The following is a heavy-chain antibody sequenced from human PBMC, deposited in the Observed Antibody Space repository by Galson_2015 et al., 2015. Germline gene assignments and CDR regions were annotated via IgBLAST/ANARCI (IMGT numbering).Heavy chain of an antibody. Sequence: SLRLSCAAFGFTFDDYGMSWVRQAPGKGLEWVSGINWNGGSTGYADSVKGRFTISRDNAKNSLYPQMNSLRAEDTALYYCARDVRATVTNRAWYFDLWGRGTLVTVSS. CDR2: INWNGGST. V-gene: IGHV3-20*04. J-gene: IGHJ2*01. CDR1: GFTFDDYG. CDR3: ARDVRATVTNRAWYFDL. D-gene: IGHD4-17*01.